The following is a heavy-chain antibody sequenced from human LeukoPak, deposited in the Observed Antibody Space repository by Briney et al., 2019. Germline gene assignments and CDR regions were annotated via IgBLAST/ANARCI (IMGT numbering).Heavy chain of an antibody. J-gene: IGHJ4*02. Sequence: PGGSLGLSCAASGFTFSSYGMHWVRQAPGKGLEWVAVIWYDGSNKYYADSVKGRFTISRDNSKNTLYLQMNSLRAEDTAVYYRARPSGGSSSWYRSAFDYWGQGTLVTVSS. V-gene: IGHV3-33*01. CDR3: ARPSGGSSSWYRSAFDY. CDR1: GFTFSSYG. D-gene: IGHD6-13*01. CDR2: IWYDGSNK.